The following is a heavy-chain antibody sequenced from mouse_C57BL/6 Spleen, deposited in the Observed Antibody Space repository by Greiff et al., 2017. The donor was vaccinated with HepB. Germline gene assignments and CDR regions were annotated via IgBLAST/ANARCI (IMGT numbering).Heavy chain of an antibody. D-gene: IGHD4-1*01. CDR1: GFTFSDYG. V-gene: IGHV5-17*01. CDR3: ARPGAWAWFAY. CDR2: ISSGSSTI. Sequence: EVQRVESGGGLVKPGGSLKLSCAASGFTFSDYGMHWVRQAPEKGLEWVAYISSGSSTIYYADTVKGRFTISRDNAKNTLFLQMTSLRSEDTAMYYCARPGAWAWFAYWGQGTLVTVSA. J-gene: IGHJ3*01.